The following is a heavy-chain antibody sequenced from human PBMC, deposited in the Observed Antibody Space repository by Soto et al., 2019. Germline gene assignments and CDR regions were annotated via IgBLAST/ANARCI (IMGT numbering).Heavy chain of an antibody. CDR1: GFTFSSYA. CDR2: ISSSSSYI. V-gene: IGHV3-21*01. Sequence: GGSLRLSCAASGFTFSSYAMSWVRQAPGKGLEWVSSISSSSSYIYYADSVKGRFTISRDNAKNSLYLQMNSLRAEDTAVYYCARDRIAAADPDAFDIWGQGTMVTVS. CDR3: ARDRIAAADPDAFDI. J-gene: IGHJ3*02. D-gene: IGHD6-13*01.